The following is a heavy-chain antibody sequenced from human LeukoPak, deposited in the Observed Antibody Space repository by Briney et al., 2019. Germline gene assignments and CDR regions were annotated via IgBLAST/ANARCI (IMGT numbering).Heavy chain of an antibody. Sequence: GESLKISCKGSEYSFTSYWMSWVRQAPGKGLEWVANIKQDGSEKYYVDSVKGRFTISRDNAKNSLYLQMNSLRAEDTAVYYCARRRYSGSSQHFDYWGQGTLVTVSS. CDR3: ARRRYSGSSQHFDY. D-gene: IGHD1-26*01. J-gene: IGHJ4*02. V-gene: IGHV3-7*01. CDR1: EYSFTSYW. CDR2: IKQDGSEK.